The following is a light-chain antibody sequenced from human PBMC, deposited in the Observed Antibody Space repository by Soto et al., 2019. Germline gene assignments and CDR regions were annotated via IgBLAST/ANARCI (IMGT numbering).Light chain of an antibody. Sequence: EMVLTQAPGTLSLSPGERATLSCRASQSVSSSFLAWYQQKPGQAPRLLIYGASSRATGIPDRFSGSGSGTDVTLTISRLEPEDFAVYYCQQYGSSSWTFGQGTKVEI. CDR2: GAS. V-gene: IGKV3-20*01. CDR3: QQYGSSSWT. J-gene: IGKJ1*01. CDR1: QSVSSSF.